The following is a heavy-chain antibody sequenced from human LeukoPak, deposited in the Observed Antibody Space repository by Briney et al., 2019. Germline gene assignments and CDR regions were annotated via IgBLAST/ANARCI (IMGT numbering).Heavy chain of an antibody. D-gene: IGHD3-16*01. J-gene: IGHJ4*02. CDR2: IYHNGRT. CDR3: ARASEGIGYFDT. Sequence: KPSETLSLTCSLSGASFSNDYWSWVRQPPGKGLEWIGYIYHNGRTNYNPSLKSRITMSIDTSQNQFSLKLTSVTAADTAVYYCARASEGIGYFDTWGRGSLVTVSS. V-gene: IGHV4-59*01. CDR1: GASFSNDY.